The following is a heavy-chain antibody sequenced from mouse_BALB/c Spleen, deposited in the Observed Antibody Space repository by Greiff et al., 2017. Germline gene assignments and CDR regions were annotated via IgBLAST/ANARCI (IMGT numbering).Heavy chain of an antibody. J-gene: IGHJ4*01. V-gene: IGHV14-4*02. Sequence: VQLQQSGAELVRSGASVKLSCTASGFNIKDYYMHWVKQRPEQGLEWIGWIDPENGDTEYAPKFPGKATMTADTSSNTAYLQLSSLTSEDTAVYYCARSLRAMDYWGQGTSVTVSS. CDR1: GFNIKDYY. CDR2: IDPENGDT. CDR3: ARSLRAMDY. D-gene: IGHD1-1*01.